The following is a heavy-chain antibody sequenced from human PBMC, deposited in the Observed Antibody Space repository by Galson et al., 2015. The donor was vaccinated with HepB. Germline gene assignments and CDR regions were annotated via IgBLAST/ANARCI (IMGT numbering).Heavy chain of an antibody. CDR1: GYTFTNYG. D-gene: IGHD3-22*01. J-gene: IGHJ4*02. CDR2: ISGYNANT. CDR3: ARDWNFDSSGYYSRVHFDY. V-gene: IGHV1-18*01. Sequence: SVKVSCKASGYTFTNYGISWVRQAPGQGLEWMGWISGYNANTYYAQKLQGRVTMTTDTSTSTAYMELGSLRSDDTAVYYCARDWNFDSSGYYSRVHFDYWGRGTLVTVSS.